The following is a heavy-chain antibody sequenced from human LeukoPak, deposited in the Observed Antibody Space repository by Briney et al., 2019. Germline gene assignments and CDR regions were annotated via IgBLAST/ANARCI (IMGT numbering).Heavy chain of an antibody. J-gene: IGHJ4*02. Sequence: GGSLRLSCAASGFTFSSYWMHWVRQAPGKGLVWVSHINSDGSNTNYADSVKGLFTISRDNAENTLYLQMNSLTAEDTAVYYCARDRGYNLDYWGQGTLVTVSS. D-gene: IGHD5-24*01. CDR2: INSDGSNT. V-gene: IGHV3-74*01. CDR3: ARDRGYNLDY. CDR1: GFTFSSYW.